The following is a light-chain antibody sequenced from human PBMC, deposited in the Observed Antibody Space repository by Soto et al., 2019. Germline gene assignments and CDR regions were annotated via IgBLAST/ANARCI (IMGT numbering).Light chain of an antibody. CDR2: DAS. CDR3: QQRLNWPLFT. J-gene: IGKJ3*01. Sequence: EIVLTQSPATLSLSPGERATLSCRSSQSIGNSLAWYQQKLGQAPRLLIYDASNRATDIPVRFSGSGSGTDFTLTISGLEPEDFAVYYCQQRLNWPLFTFGLGTKVDIK. CDR1: QSIGNS. V-gene: IGKV3-11*01.